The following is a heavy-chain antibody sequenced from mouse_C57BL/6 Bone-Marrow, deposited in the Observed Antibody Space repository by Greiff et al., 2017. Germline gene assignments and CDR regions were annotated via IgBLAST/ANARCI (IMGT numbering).Heavy chain of an antibody. CDR2: IWSGGST. Sequence: QVQLQQSGPGLVQPSQSLSITCTVSGFSLTSYGVHWVRQSPGKGLEWLGEIWSGGSTDYTAAFIARMGSSKDNSKSQFFCKMNSLQADDTAIYYCAKNDYSNDDYRDYWGQGTTLTVSS. D-gene: IGHD2-12*01. CDR3: AKNDYSNDDYRDY. V-gene: IGHV2-2*01. CDR1: GFSLTSYG. J-gene: IGHJ2*01.